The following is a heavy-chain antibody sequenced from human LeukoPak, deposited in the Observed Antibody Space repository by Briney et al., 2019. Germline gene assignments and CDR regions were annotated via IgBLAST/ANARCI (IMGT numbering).Heavy chain of an antibody. J-gene: IGHJ5*02. D-gene: IGHD3-10*01. CDR2: ISPSGGST. Sequence: ASVKVSCKASGYTFTSYYMHWVRQAPGQGLEWMGIISPSGGSTSYAQKFQGRVTMTRDMSTSTAYMELSSLRSEDTAVYYCARGEDVLLWFGELSSWFDPWGQGTLVTVSS. CDR1: GYTFTSYY. V-gene: IGHV1-46*01. CDR3: ARGEDVLLWFGELSSWFDP.